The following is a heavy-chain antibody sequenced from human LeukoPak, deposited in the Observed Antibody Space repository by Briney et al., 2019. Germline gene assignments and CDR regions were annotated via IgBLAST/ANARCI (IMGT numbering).Heavy chain of an antibody. CDR2: FDPEDGKT. J-gene: IGHJ4*02. CDR3: VGDPVGPTNYFDS. V-gene: IGHV1-24*01. D-gene: IGHD1-26*01. CDR1: GYTLTELS. Sequence: ASVKVSCKVSGYTLTELSIHWVRQAPGKGLEWIGGFDPEDGKTIYAQNFQGRVTMTEDTSTDTAFMRLSSLKSEDTAVYYCVGDPVGPTNYFDSWGQGNLVTVSS.